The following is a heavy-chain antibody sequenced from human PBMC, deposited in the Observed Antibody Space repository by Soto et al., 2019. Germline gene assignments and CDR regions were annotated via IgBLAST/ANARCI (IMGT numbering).Heavy chain of an antibody. V-gene: IGHV1-18*03. D-gene: IGHD6-6*01. CDR2: ISASKGNT. Sequence: GASVKVSCKASGFTFTNYGITWVRQAPGQGLEWMGWISASKGNTNYAQKFQGRVTMTTDTSTSTAYVELRSLRSDDMAVYYCASRSGQLPYYFDYWGQGTQVTVSS. J-gene: IGHJ4*02. CDR1: GFTFTNYG. CDR3: ASRSGQLPYYFDY.